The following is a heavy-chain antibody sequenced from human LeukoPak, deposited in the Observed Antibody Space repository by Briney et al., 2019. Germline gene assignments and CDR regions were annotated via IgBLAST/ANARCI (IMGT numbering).Heavy chain of an antibody. CDR2: IYPGDSGT. CDR1: GYSFTSYW. V-gene: IGHV5-51*01. CDR3: ARVLQADYFDY. D-gene: IGHD6-19*01. Sequence: GESLKISCKGSGYSFTSYWIGWVRQMPGKGLEWMGIIYPGDSGTRYSPSFQDQVTISADKSISTAYLQWSSLKASDTAMYYCARVLQADYFDYWGQGTLVTVSS. J-gene: IGHJ4*02.